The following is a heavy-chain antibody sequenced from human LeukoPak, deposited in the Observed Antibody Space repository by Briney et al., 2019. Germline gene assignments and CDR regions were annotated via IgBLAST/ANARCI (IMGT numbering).Heavy chain of an antibody. Sequence: PSETLSLTCAVYGGSFSGYYWSWIRQPPGKGLEWIGEINHSGGTNYNPSLKSRVTISVDTSKNQFSLKLSSVTATDTAVYYCARGGAYYDFWSGYGWFDPWGQGTLVTVSS. J-gene: IGHJ5*02. D-gene: IGHD3-3*01. CDR3: ARGGAYYDFWSGYGWFDP. V-gene: IGHV4-34*01. CDR2: INHSGGT. CDR1: GGSFSGYY.